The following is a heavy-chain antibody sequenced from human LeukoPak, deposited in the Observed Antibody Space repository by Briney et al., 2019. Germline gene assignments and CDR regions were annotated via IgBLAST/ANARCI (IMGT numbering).Heavy chain of an antibody. CDR1: GFTFSSYA. CDR2: ISGSGGST. V-gene: IGHV3-23*01. CDR3: AKDQRSGWYVDDAFDI. J-gene: IGHJ3*02. D-gene: IGHD6-19*01. Sequence: GGSLRLSCAASGFTFSSYAMSWVRQAPGKGLEGVSGISGSGGSTFYADSVKGRFTISRDNSKNALYLQMNSLRAEDTAVYYCAKDQRSGWYVDDAFDIWGQGTMVTVSS.